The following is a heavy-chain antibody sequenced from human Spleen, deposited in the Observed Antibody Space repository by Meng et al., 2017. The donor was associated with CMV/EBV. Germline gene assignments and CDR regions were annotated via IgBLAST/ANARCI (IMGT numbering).Heavy chain of an antibody. Sequence: GFGFNGVDIPWVRQATGQGLEWMGNSKPKSGDTKDAKKFEGRVSMTRDKSSSTVYMELSRLRSEDTGFYYWTRRPRGSTRTFDYWGQGTLVTVSS. CDR3: TRRPRGSTRTFDY. CDR2: SKPKSGDT. CDR1: GFGFNGVD. J-gene: IGHJ4*02. V-gene: IGHV1-2*02. D-gene: IGHD1-1*01.